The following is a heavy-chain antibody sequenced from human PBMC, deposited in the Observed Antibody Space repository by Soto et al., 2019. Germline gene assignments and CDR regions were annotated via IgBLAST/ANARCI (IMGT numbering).Heavy chain of an antibody. D-gene: IGHD4-17*01. Sequence: GGSLRLSCAASGFTFSSYGMHWVRQAPGKGLEWVAVIWYDGSNKYYADSVKGRFTISRDNSKNTLYLQMNSLRAEDTAVYYCARGQTDPDDYGDYRYYYYGMDVWGQGTTVTVSS. CDR1: GFTFSSYG. V-gene: IGHV3-33*01. CDR3: ARGQTDPDDYGDYRYYYYGMDV. CDR2: IWYDGSNK. J-gene: IGHJ6*02.